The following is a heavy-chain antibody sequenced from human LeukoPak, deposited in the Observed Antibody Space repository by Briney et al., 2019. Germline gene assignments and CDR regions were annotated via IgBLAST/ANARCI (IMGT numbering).Heavy chain of an antibody. V-gene: IGHV1-18*01. Sequence: GASVKVSCKASGYTFTSYGISWVRQAPGQGLEWMGWISAYNGNTNYAQKLQGRVTMTTDTSTSTAYMELRSLRSDDTAVYYCARAKLVRGVIIGWFDPWGQGTLVTVSS. D-gene: IGHD3-10*01. CDR1: GYTFTSYG. CDR3: ARAKLVRGVIIGWFDP. CDR2: ISAYNGNT. J-gene: IGHJ5*02.